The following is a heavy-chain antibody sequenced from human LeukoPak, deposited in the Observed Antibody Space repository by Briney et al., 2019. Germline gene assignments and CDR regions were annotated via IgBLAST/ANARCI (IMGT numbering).Heavy chain of an antibody. D-gene: IGHD2-15*01. V-gene: IGHV3-23*01. J-gene: IGHJ4*02. CDR3: AKGSASSRPYYFDY. CDR1: GFTFSSYA. Sequence: PGGSLRLSCAASGFTFSSYAMSWVRQAPGKGLEWFSAITDSGGDTYYADSVKGRFTISRDNSKNTLDLQMSSLRAEDTAVYCCAKGSASSRPYYFDYWGQGALVTVSS. CDR2: ITDSGGDT.